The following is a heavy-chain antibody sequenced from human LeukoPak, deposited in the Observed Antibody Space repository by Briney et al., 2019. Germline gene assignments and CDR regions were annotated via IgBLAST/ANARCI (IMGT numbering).Heavy chain of an antibody. CDR2: ISYAGTNK. CDR3: ARDGRQRKTYYYASGSANAFEI. V-gene: IGHV3-30*04. D-gene: IGHD3-10*01. J-gene: IGHJ3*02. CDR1: GFTFSSYV. Sequence: GGSLRLSCAASGFTFSSYVMNWVRQAPGKGLEWVAVISYAGTNKFYADSVKGRFTISRDISKNTLYLQVNSLRAEDTAMYYCARDGRQRKTYYYASGSANAFEIWGQGTMVTVSS.